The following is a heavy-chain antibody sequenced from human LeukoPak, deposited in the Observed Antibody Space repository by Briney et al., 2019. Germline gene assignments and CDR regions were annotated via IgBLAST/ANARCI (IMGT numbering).Heavy chain of an antibody. J-gene: IGHJ4*02. CDR2: ISSSGSTI. Sequence: GGSLRLSCAASGFTLSSYEMNWVRQAPGKGLEWVSYISSSGSTIYYADSVKGRFTISRDNAKNSLYLQMNSLRAEDTAVYYCAREPEEYSSGWRPYYFDYWGQGTLVTVSS. D-gene: IGHD6-19*01. CDR1: GFTLSSYE. CDR3: AREPEEYSSGWRPYYFDY. V-gene: IGHV3-48*03.